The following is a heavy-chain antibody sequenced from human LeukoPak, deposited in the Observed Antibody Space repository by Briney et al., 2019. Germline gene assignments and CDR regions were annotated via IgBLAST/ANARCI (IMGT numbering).Heavy chain of an antibody. J-gene: IGHJ3*02. CDR3: AKPNPPDAFDI. CDR1: GFTFSSYG. CDR2: VSGGAVST. V-gene: IGHV3-23*01. Sequence: GGSLRLSCTASGFTFSSYGMSWVRQAPGKGLQWVSTVSGGAVSTYYADSVKGWFTISRDNSKNTVYLQMNSLRGEDTVICYCAKPNPPDAFDIWGQGTVVIVSS.